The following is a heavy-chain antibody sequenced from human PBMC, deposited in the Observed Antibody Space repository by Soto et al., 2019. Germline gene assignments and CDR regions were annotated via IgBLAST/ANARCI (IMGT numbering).Heavy chain of an antibody. Sequence: QVQLVESGGGVVQPGRSLRLSCAASGFTFSSYGTHWVRQAPGKGLEWVAVIWYDGSNKYYADSVKGRFTISRDNSKNTLYLQMNSLRAEDTAVYYCARDGAADGSGSYTVDPWGQGTLVTVSS. V-gene: IGHV3-33*01. CDR2: IWYDGSNK. CDR1: GFTFSSYG. D-gene: IGHD3-10*01. J-gene: IGHJ5*02. CDR3: ARDGAADGSGSYTVDP.